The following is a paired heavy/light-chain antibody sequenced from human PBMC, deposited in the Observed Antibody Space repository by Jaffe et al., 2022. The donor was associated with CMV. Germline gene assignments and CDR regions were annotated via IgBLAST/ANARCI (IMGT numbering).Light chain of an antibody. J-gene: IGLJ3*02. CDR2: NVG. Sequence: QSALTQPASVSGSPGQSITISCTGTSSDVGGYNDVSWYQQHPGKAPKLMIYNVGSRPSGVSDRFSGSKSGNTASLTISGLQAEDEGDYYCSSYTSTRTRVFGGGTKLTVL. V-gene: IGLV2-14*03. CDR3: SSYTSTRTRV. CDR1: SSDVGGYND.
Heavy chain of an antibody. CDR2: IYNSGST. CDR1: GGSISSYF. Sequence: QVQLQESGPGLVKPSETLSLTCTVSGGSISSYFWSWIRQPPGKGLEWIGYIYNSGSTNYNPSLKSRVTISVDTSKKQLSLKLSSVTAADTAVYYCARQDYYDSSGYKGRAFDIWGQGTMVTVSS. J-gene: IGHJ3*02. CDR3: ARQDYYDSSGYKGRAFDI. V-gene: IGHV4-59*08. D-gene: IGHD3-22*01.